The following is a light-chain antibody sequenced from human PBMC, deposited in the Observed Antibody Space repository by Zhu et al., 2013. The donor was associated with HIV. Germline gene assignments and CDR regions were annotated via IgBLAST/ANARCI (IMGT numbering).Light chain of an antibody. V-gene: IGKV1-27*01. Sequence: DIQMTQSPSSLSASVGDRVTITCRTSQDISNYLAWYQQKPGKVPILLIYAASALQSGVPSRFSGSGSGTDFTLTISSLQPEDFATYYCQQSYSTPLTFGGGTKVEIK. CDR2: AAS. J-gene: IGKJ4*01. CDR1: QDISNY. CDR3: QQSYSTPLT.